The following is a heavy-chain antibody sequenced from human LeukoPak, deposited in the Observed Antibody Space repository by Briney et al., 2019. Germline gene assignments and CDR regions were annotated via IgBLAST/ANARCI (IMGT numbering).Heavy chain of an antibody. Sequence: GGSLRLSCAAPGFTLRSYWMHWVRQAPGKGLVWVSRINIDGRSTSYADSVKGRFTISRDNAKNTLYLQMNSLRVEDTAVYYCARDREVATVFDYWGQGTLVTVSS. CDR2: INIDGRST. D-gene: IGHD5-12*01. CDR3: ARDREVATVFDY. CDR1: GFTLRSYW. J-gene: IGHJ4*02. V-gene: IGHV3-74*01.